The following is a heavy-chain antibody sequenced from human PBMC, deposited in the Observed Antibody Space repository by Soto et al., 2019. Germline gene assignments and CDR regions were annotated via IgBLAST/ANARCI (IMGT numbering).Heavy chain of an antibody. V-gene: IGHV6-1*01. D-gene: IGHD3-10*01. CDR3: ARDSGDAPYYYYYMDV. CDR1: GDSVSSNSAA. Sequence: SQTLSLTCAISGDSVSSNSAAWNWIRQSPSRGLEWLGRTYYRSKWYNDYAVSVKSRITINPDTSKNQFSLQLNSVTPEDTDLYYCARDSGDAPYYYYYMDVWGKGTTVTVSS. J-gene: IGHJ6*03. CDR2: TYYRSKWYN.